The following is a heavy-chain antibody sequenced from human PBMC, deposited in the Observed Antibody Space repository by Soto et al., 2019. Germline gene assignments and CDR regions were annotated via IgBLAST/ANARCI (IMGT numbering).Heavy chain of an antibody. J-gene: IGHJ4*02. CDR3: VSDRGYGHASVPYS. V-gene: IGHV3-30*03. Sequence: QAQLVESGGGVVQPGRSLRLYYAASRFAFSSYGMHWVRQAPGTGLEWVAVISYDGSLQHYADSVKGRFTISRDNSKNMVLLQMSSLRAEDTAVNYCVSDRGYGHASVPYSWGQGTLVSVSS. CDR2: ISYDGSLQ. CDR1: RFAFSSYG. D-gene: IGHD5-18*01.